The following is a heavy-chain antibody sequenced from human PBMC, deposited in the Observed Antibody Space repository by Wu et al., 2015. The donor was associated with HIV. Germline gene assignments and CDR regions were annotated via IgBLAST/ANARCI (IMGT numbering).Heavy chain of an antibody. CDR1: GGSFSGYY. Sequence: QVQLQQWGAGLLKPSETLSLTCAVYGGSFSGYYWSWIRQPPGKGLEWIGEINHSGSTNYNPSLKSRVTISVDTSKNQFSLKLSSVTAADTAVYYCARGPRPHGDSSGHGLDYWGQGTLVTVSS. CDR2: INHSGST. D-gene: IGHD3-22*01. CDR3: ARGPRPHGDSSGHGLDY. J-gene: IGHJ4*02. V-gene: IGHV4-34*01.